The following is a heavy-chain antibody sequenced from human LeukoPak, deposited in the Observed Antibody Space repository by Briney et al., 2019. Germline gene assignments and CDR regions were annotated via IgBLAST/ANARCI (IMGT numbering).Heavy chain of an antibody. Sequence: SETLSLTCAVSGYSISIGYYWGWIRQPPGKGLEWIGSIYHSGSTYYNPSLKSRVTISVDTSKNQFSLKLSSVAAADTAVYYCARDRIAARQGYFDYWGQGTLVTVSS. CDR1: GYSISIGYY. CDR2: IYHSGST. J-gene: IGHJ4*02. CDR3: ARDRIAARQGYFDY. V-gene: IGHV4-38-2*02. D-gene: IGHD6-6*01.